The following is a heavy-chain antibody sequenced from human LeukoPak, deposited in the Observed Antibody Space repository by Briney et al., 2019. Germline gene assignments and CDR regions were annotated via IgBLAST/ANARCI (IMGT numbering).Heavy chain of an antibody. V-gene: IGHV3-23*01. CDR1: GFTFSSYA. D-gene: IGHD4-11*01. J-gene: IGHJ4*02. CDR3: AKGEPDYIAVGNPKFDY. CDR2: ISGSGGST. Sequence: GGSLRLSCAASGFTFSSYAMSWVRQAPGKGLEWVSAISGSGGSTYYADSVKGRFTISRDNSKNTLYLQMNSLRAEDTAVYYCAKGEPDYIAVGNPKFDYWGQGTLVTVSS.